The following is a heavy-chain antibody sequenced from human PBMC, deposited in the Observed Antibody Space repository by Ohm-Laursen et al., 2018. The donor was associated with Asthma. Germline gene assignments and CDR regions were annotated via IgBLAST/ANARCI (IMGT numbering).Heavy chain of an antibody. Sequence: SLRLSCAASGFTFSTYSMHWVRQAPGKGLEWVSFISSKSSTIYSANTVNGRFTVSRDDSKNTLYLQMNSLRPDDTAVYYCARDVMEWYLPAFDFWGQGTLVTVSS. CDR3: ARDVMEWYLPAFDF. D-gene: IGHD3-3*01. V-gene: IGHV3-48*01. CDR2: ISSKSSTI. CDR1: GFTFSTYS. J-gene: IGHJ4*02.